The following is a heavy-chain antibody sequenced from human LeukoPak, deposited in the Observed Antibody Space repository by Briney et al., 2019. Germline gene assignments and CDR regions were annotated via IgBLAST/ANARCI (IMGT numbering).Heavy chain of an antibody. D-gene: IGHD4-23*01. CDR1: AYTFTSYG. Sequence: ASVKVSCKASAYTFTSYGITWVRLAPGQGLEWMGWISAYNGNTNYAQKLQGRVTMTTNTSTSTAFLERRSLTSDAPAVYYCSGRDTSVGAFDIWGQGTMVTVSS. V-gene: IGHV1-18*01. J-gene: IGHJ3*02. CDR2: ISAYNGNT. CDR3: SGRDTSVGAFDI.